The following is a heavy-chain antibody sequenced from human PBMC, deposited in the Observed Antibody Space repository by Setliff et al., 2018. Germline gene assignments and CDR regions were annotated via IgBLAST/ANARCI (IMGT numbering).Heavy chain of an antibody. CDR2: IYYSGST. J-gene: IGHJ3*02. CDR1: GFTFSSYA. Sequence: PSETLRLSCAASGFTFSSYAMSWVRQPPGKGLEWIGYIYYSGSTNYNPSLKSRVTISVDTSKNQFSLTLSSVTAADTAVYYCAREEVAGRGRAFDIWGQGTMVTVSS. V-gene: IGHV4-59*01. CDR3: AREEVAGRGRAFDI. D-gene: IGHD6-19*01.